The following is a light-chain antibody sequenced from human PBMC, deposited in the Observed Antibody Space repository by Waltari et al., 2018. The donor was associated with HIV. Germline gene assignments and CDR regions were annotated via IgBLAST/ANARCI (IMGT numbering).Light chain of an antibody. V-gene: IGLV2-14*03. CDR3: CSYSDSGTIL. Sequence: ALTPPASVSGSPGHSITISCLGASSDIGRFDIFLWYQQHPDKAPKLILYDVTYRPSGVSGRFSGSRSGSMASLTISGLQPEDEADYFCCSYSDSGTILFGGGTRVTVL. CDR2: DVT. J-gene: IGLJ2*01. CDR1: SSDIGRFDI.